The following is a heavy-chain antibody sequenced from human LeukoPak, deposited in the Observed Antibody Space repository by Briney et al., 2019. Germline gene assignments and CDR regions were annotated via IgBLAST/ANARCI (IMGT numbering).Heavy chain of an antibody. V-gene: IGHV1-69*13. CDR2: IIPIFGTA. Sequence: EASVKVSCKASGDTFSSYAISWVRQAPGQGLEWVGGIIPIFGTANYAQKSQGRVTSTADESTSTAYMELSSLRSEDTAVYYCASSMIPYYYYYMDVWGKGTTVTISS. J-gene: IGHJ6*03. CDR1: GDTFSSYA. CDR3: ASSMIPYYYYYMDV. D-gene: IGHD3-22*01.